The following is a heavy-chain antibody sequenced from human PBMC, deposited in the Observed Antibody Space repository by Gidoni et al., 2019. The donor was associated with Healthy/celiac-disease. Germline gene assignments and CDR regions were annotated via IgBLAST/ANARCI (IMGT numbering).Heavy chain of an antibody. CDR3: ARIGGYCTNGVCYRLHYYYGMDV. J-gene: IGHJ6*02. CDR1: GVSFSGYY. D-gene: IGHD2-8*01. V-gene: IGHV4-34*01. Sequence: QVQLQQWCAGLLKPSATLSLPCAVYGVSFSGYYWSWIRQPPGKGLEWIGEINHRGSTNYNPSLKSRVTISVDTSKNQFSLKLGSVTAADTAVYYCARIGGYCTNGVCYRLHYYYGMDVWGQGTTVTVSS. CDR2: INHRGST.